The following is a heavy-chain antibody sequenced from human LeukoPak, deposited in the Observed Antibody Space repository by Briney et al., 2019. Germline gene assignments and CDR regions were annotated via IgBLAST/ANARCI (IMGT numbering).Heavy chain of an antibody. Sequence: PGRSLRLSCEASGLTFSRYAMHWVRQVPGKGLEWVAVISNDGNNKYYSDSVRGRFTISRDNSKSTLFLQMNSLRAEDTAVYYCARGAYGDKWGQGTMVTVSS. J-gene: IGHJ4*02. CDR2: ISNDGNNK. V-gene: IGHV3-30*03. CDR3: ARGAYGDK. CDR1: GLTFSRYA. D-gene: IGHD4-17*01.